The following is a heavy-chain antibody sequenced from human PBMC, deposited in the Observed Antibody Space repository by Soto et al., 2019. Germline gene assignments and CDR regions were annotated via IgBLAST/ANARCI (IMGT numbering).Heavy chain of an antibody. CDR2: ISAYNGNT. Sequence: QIQLVQSGAEVKKPGASVKVSCKASGYTFSSYHITWVRQAPGQGLEGMGWISAYNGNTNYARNLQGRVTMTTDPSTSTAYMELRSLRSDDTAVYYCARALPPVDYWGQGTLVTVSS. CDR3: ARALPPVDY. J-gene: IGHJ4*02. V-gene: IGHV1-18*01. CDR1: GYTFSSYH.